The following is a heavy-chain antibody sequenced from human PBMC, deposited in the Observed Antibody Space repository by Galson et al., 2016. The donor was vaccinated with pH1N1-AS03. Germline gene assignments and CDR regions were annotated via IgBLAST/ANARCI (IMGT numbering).Heavy chain of an antibody. Sequence: SLRLSCATSGFAFDDFAMHWVRQAPGKGLEWVSLISRDGGSTYYADSVKGRFAISRDNSKNSLYLQMNSLTAEDTALYYCAKDVHKALWFDPWGQGTLVTVSS. J-gene: IGHJ5*02. CDR1: GFAFDDFA. CDR3: AKDVHKALWFDP. CDR2: ISRDGGST. V-gene: IGHV3-43D*04. D-gene: IGHD1-1*01.